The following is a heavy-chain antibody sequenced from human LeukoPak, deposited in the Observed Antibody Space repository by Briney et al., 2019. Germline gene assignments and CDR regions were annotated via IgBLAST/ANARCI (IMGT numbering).Heavy chain of an antibody. J-gene: IGHJ3*02. CDR3: ARDQGAFDM. CDR1: GITLSTYW. Sequence: GGSLTLSCAGSGITLSTYWMSWIRQAPGKGLEWVGNIKQDGSEKYFVDSLRGRFTISRDNAKNSLFLQMNSLRAEDTAVYYCARDQGAFDMWGQGTMVTVSS. V-gene: IGHV3-7*05. CDR2: IKQDGSEK.